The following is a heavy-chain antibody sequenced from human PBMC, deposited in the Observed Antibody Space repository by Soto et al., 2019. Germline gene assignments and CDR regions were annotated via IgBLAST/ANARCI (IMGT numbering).Heavy chain of an antibody. CDR1: GFTFSSGA. D-gene: IGHD6-19*01. CDR2: ISGNGGST. V-gene: IGHV3-23*01. CDR3: AKEDSSGWYDDY. J-gene: IGHJ4*02. Sequence: EVQLLESGGGLVQPGGSLRLSCAASGFTFSSGAMNWVRQAPGKGLEWVSTISGNGGSTYYADSVKGRFTISRDNSKHTLYLQMNSLRAEDTAVYYCAKEDSSGWYDDYWGQGTLVTVSS.